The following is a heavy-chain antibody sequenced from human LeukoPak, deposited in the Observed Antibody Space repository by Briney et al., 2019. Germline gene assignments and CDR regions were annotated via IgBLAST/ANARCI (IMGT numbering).Heavy chain of an antibody. V-gene: IGHV4-38-2*01. Sequence: SETLSLTCAVSGYSISSGYYWGWIRQPPGKGLEWIGSIYHSGSTYYNPSLKSRVTISVDTSKNQFSLKLSSVTAADTAVYYFYITMVPLKYSQHWGQGTLVTVSS. CDR3: YITMVPLKYSQH. J-gene: IGHJ1*01. CDR1: GYSISSGYY. CDR2: IYHSGST. D-gene: IGHD3-10*01.